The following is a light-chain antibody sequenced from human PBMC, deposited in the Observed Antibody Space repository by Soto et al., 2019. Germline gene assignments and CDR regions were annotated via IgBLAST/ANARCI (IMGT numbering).Light chain of an antibody. J-gene: IGLJ2*01. CDR2: EVS. CDR1: SSDVGSHNF. Sequence: QSALTQPASVSGSPGQSITISCTGTSSDVGSHNFVSWYQQHPGKAPKLVISEVSTRPSGVSHRFTGSKSGNTASLTISGLQAEDDADYYCYSYVGAISFGGGTKLTVL. V-gene: IGLV2-23*02. CDR3: YSYVGAIS.